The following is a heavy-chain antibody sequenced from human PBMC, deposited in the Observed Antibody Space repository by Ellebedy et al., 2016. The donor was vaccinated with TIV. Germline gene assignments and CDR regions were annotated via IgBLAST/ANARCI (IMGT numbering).Heavy chain of an antibody. CDR3: ARGDSSGWPST. J-gene: IGHJ5*02. CDR2: IYPGDSDT. Sequence: GGSLRLSCKGFGYSFTSYWIGWVRQMPGKGLEWMGIIYPGDSDTRYSPSFQGQVTISADKSISTAYLQWSSLKASDTATYYCARGDSSGWPSTWGQGTLVTVSS. CDR1: GYSFTSYW. V-gene: IGHV5-51*01. D-gene: IGHD6-19*01.